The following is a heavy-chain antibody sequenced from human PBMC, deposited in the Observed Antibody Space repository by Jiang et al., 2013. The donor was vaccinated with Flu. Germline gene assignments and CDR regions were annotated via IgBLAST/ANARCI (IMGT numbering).Heavy chain of an antibody. Sequence: VQLVESGGGLVQPGGSLRLSCSASGFTFSPYAMHWVRQAPGKGLEYVSVISHDGDSTYYADSVKGRFTISRDNSKNTLYLQMSSLRVEDTAVYYCVKFKASYYYDRTGYYGPDAFDVWGQGTMVTVSS. CDR2: ISHDGDST. V-gene: IGHV3-64D*08. J-gene: IGHJ3*01. CDR1: GFTFSPYA. D-gene: IGHD3-22*01. CDR3: VKFKASYYYDRTGYYGPDAFDV.